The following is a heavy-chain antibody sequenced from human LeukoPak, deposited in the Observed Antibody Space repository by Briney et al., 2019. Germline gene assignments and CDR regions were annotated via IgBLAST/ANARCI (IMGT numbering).Heavy chain of an antibody. J-gene: IGHJ5*02. Sequence: SETLSLTCTVSGGSISSYYWSWIRQPPSKGLEWIGYIYYSGSTYYNPSLKSRVTISVDTSKNQFSLKLSSVTAADTAVYYCARQVVVVAASWFDPWGQGTLVTVSS. V-gene: IGHV4-59*08. CDR3: ARQVVVVAASWFDP. CDR2: IYYSGST. CDR1: GGSISSYY. D-gene: IGHD2-15*01.